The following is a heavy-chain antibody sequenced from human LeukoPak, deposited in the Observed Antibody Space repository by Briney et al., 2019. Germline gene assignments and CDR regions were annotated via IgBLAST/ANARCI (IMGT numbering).Heavy chain of an antibody. CDR2: INNDGSST. V-gene: IGHV3-74*01. Sequence: GGSLILSCAASGFTFNSYWMHWVRQAPGKGLVWVSRINNDGSSTSYADSVKGRFTISRDNAKNTLHLQMDSLRAEDTAVYYCVVAYCGGDCSHWGQGTRVTVSS. CDR1: GFTFNSYW. D-gene: IGHD2-21*02. J-gene: IGHJ4*02. CDR3: VVAYCGGDCSH.